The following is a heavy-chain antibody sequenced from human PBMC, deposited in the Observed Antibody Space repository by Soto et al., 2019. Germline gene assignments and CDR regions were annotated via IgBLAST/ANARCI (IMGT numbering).Heavy chain of an antibody. V-gene: IGHV4-34*01. D-gene: IGHD3-3*01. Sequence: SETLSLTCAVYGGSFSGYYWSWIRQPPGKGLEWIGEINHSGSTNYNPSLKSRVTISVDTSKNQFSLKLSSVTAADTAVYYCNIWSGYCRTFEYWGQGTLVTVS. CDR1: GGSFSGYY. CDR3: NIWSGYCRTFEY. CDR2: INHSGST. J-gene: IGHJ4*02.